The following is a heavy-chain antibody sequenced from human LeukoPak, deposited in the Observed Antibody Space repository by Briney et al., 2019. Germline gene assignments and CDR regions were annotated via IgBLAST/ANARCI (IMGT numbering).Heavy chain of an antibody. V-gene: IGHV4-34*01. CDR3: AAAYYDFWSGYYTRGWFDP. CDR1: GGSFSGYY. Sequence: SETLSPTCAVLGGSFSGYYWSWIPQPPGKGLEWRGEINHSGSSNYNPSLKSRVTISVDTSKNHFSLKLSSVTAADTAVYYCAAAYYDFWSGYYTRGWFDPWGQGTLVTVSS. J-gene: IGHJ5*02. CDR2: INHSGSS. D-gene: IGHD3-3*01.